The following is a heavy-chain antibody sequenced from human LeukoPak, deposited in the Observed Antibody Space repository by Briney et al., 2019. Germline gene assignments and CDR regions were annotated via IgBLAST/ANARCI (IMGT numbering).Heavy chain of an antibody. D-gene: IGHD3-10*01. J-gene: IGHJ6*02. CDR1: GFTFSSYG. Sequence: GGSLRLSCAASGFTFSSYGMHWVRQAPGKGLEWVAVIWYDGSNKYYADSVKGRFTISKDNSKNTLYLQMNSLRAEDTAVYYCASSTGNGPYYYYGMDVWGQGTTVTVSS. CDR2: IWYDGSNK. V-gene: IGHV3-33*01. CDR3: ASSTGNGPYYYYGMDV.